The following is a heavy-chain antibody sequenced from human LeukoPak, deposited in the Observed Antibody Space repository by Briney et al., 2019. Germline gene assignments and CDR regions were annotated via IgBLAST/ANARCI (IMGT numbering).Heavy chain of an antibody. CDR2: IIPIFGTA. CDR1: GGTFSSYA. V-gene: IGHV1-69*13. D-gene: IGHD3-22*01. Sequence: GASVKVSCKASGGTFSSYAISCVRQAPGQGLEWMGGIIPIFGTANYAQKFQGRVTITADESTSTAYMELSSLRSEDTAVYYCARDLIEKTYYYDSSGYYIFDYWGQGTLVTVSS. J-gene: IGHJ4*02. CDR3: ARDLIEKTYYYDSSGYYIFDY.